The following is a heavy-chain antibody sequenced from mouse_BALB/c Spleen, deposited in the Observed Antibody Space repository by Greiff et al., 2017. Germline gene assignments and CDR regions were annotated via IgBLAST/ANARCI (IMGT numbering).Heavy chain of an antibody. CDR1: GFSLTSYG. CDR2: IWSGGST. D-gene: IGHD2-14*01. CDR3: ASYYRYDLYYFDY. Sequence: VKLVESGPGLVQPSQSLSITCTVSGFSLTSYGVHWVRQSPGKGLEWLGVIWSGGSTDYNAAFISRLSISKDNSKSQVFFKMNSLQANDTAIYYCASYYRYDLYYFDYWGQGTTLTVSS. J-gene: IGHJ2*01. V-gene: IGHV2-2*02.